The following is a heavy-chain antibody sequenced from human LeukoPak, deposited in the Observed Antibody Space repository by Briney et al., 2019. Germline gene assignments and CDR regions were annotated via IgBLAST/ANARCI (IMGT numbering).Heavy chain of an antibody. Sequence: GGSLRLSCAASGFTFDDYAMHWVRQAPGKGLEWVSGISWNSGSIGYAGSVKGRFTISRDNAKNSLYLQMNSLRAEDTALYYCAKDFKNKASSSWYGAPMDVWGKGTTVTVSS. CDR2: ISWNSGSI. D-gene: IGHD6-13*01. CDR1: GFTFDDYA. J-gene: IGHJ6*03. CDR3: AKDFKNKASSSWYGAPMDV. V-gene: IGHV3-9*01.